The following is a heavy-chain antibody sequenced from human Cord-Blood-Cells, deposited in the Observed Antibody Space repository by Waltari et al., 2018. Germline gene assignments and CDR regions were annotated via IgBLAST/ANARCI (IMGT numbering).Heavy chain of an antibody. D-gene: IGHD6-13*01. CDR1: GFTFSSYW. V-gene: IGHV3-74*01. J-gene: IGHJ4*02. CDR2: INRDGSST. CDR3: ARFLAAAGYN. Sequence: EVQLVESGGGLVQPGGSLRLSCAASGFTFSSYWMHWVRQAPGKGLVWVSRINRDGSSTSNADSVKGRFTISRDNAKNTLYLQMNSLRAEDMAVYYCARFLAAAGYNWGQGTLVTVSS.